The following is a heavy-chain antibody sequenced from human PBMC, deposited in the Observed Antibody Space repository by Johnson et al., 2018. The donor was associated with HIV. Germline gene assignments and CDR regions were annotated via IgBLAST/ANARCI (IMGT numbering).Heavy chain of an antibody. CDR2: MWYDGSNK. CDR1: GFTFSTYG. J-gene: IGHJ3*02. Sequence: QVQLMESGGGVVQPGRSLRLSCAASGFTFSTYGMHWVRQAPGKGLEWVAVMWYDGSNKYYADSVKGRFTITRDNSKNTLYLQMNSLTAGDMAVYYCVRVGDSSAYYRDAFDIWGQGTLVTVSS. CDR3: VRVGDSSAYYRDAFDI. D-gene: IGHD3-22*01. V-gene: IGHV3-33*01.